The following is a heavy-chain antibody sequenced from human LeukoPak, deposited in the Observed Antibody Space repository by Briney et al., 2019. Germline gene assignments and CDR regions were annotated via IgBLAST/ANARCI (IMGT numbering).Heavy chain of an antibody. CDR2: SIPIFGTA. Sequence: SVKVSCKASGGTFSSHAIIWVRQAPGQGLEWMGGSIPIFGTANYAQKFQGRVTITADKSTSTAYMELSSLRSEDTAVYYCARDIKVVGGGSRFHNWFDPWGQGTLVTVSS. CDR3: ARDIKVVGGGSRFHNWFDP. J-gene: IGHJ5*02. CDR1: GGTFSSHA. D-gene: IGHD2-15*01. V-gene: IGHV1-69*06.